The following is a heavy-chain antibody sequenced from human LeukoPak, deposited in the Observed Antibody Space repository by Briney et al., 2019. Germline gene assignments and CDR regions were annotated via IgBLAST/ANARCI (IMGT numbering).Heavy chain of an antibody. CDR2: ISPILGVN. D-gene: IGHD3-22*01. V-gene: IGHV1-69*02. J-gene: IGHJ2*01. Sequence: SVKVSYKASGGTFSTYSITWVRQAPGQGLEWMGRISPILGVNYYALKFQGRLTISADKSMITAYMDLTNVTSEDTAVYYCAAVYDGAAGYFDLWGRGTLITVSS. CDR3: AAVYDGAAGYFDL. CDR1: GGTFSTYS.